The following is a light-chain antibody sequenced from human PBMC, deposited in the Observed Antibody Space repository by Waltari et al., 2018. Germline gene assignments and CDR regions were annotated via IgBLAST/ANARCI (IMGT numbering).Light chain of an antibody. CDR3: QQYHRSPET. Sequence: EIVLTQSPGTLSLSPGERATLSCRASQSVTSNYLAWYQQRPGQAPRLLIYGASNRATGIPDRFSGSGSGTDFSLTINRLEPEDFAVYYCQQYHRSPETFGQGTKLEIK. CDR1: QSVTSNY. V-gene: IGKV3-20*01. CDR2: GAS. J-gene: IGKJ2*01.